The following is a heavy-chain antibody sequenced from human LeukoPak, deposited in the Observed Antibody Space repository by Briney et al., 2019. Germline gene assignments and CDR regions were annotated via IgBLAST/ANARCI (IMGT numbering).Heavy chain of an antibody. CDR1: GFTVSSHY. CDR2: IYSGGNT. CDR3: AIDTRDGYNSDY. V-gene: IGHV3-66*01. J-gene: IGHJ4*02. D-gene: IGHD5-24*01. Sequence: GGSLRLSCAASGFTVSSHYMNWVRQAPGKGLEWVSVIYSGGNTYYADSVKGRFTISRDNSKNTLYLQMNSLRAEDTAVHYCAIDTRDGYNSDYWGQGTLVTVSS.